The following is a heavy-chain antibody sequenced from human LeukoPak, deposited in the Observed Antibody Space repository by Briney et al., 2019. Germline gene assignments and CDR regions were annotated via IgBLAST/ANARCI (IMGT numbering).Heavy chain of an antibody. CDR2: IRHDGSEK. D-gene: IGHD3-10*01. J-gene: IGHJ6*03. CDR3: ARDRGPYYYYYMDV. V-gene: IGHV3-7*01. CDR1: EFPFWNYW. Sequence: EVSLRLSCAASEFPFWNYWMSWVRQAPGKGLEWVANIRHDGSEKNYVDSVKGRFTISRDNAKDLLYLQLNSLRAEDTAVYYCARDRGPYYYYYMDVWGKGTTVTVSS.